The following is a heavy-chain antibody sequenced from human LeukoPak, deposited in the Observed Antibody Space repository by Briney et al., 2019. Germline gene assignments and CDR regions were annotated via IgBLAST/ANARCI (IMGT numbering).Heavy chain of an antibody. V-gene: IGHV4-59*08. CDR1: GGSISSYC. CDR3: ARSRRGAAAYFDY. J-gene: IGHJ4*02. Sequence: PSETLSLTCTVSGGSISSYCWSWIRQPPGKGLEWIGYIYYSGSTNYNPSLKSRVTISVDTSKNQSSLKLSSVTAADTAVYYCARSRRGAAAYFDYWGQGTLVTVSS. D-gene: IGHD6-13*01. CDR2: IYYSGST.